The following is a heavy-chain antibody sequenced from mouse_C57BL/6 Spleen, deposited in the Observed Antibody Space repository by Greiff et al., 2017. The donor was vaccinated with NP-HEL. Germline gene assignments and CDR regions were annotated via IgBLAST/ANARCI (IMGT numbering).Heavy chain of an antibody. V-gene: IGHV1-82*01. J-gene: IGHJ2*01. CDR1: GYAFSSSW. CDR2: IYPGDGDT. CDR3: ARTYFYYFDY. D-gene: IGHD2-10*01. Sequence: VQLQQSGPELVKPGASVKISCKASGYAFSSSWMNWVKQRPGKGLEWIGRIYPGDGDTNYNGKFKGKATLTADTSSSTAYMQLSSLTSEDSAVCFCARTYFYYFDYWGQGTTLTVSS.